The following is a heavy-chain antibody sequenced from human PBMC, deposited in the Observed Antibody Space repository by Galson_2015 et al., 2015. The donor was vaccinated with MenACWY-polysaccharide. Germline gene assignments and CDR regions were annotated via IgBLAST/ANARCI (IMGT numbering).Heavy chain of an antibody. CDR3: VRGSDTIFALDI. CDR1: GGSMSSGNYY. D-gene: IGHD5-24*01. V-gene: IGHV4-61*02. CDR2: IYSSGRT. Sequence: TVSGGSMSSGNYYWTWIRQPTGKGLEWIGRIYSSGRTDINPSLKSRVTISLDTSKNQFSLSLSSVTAADTAAYYCVRGSDTIFALDIWGQGTMVTVSS. J-gene: IGHJ3*02.